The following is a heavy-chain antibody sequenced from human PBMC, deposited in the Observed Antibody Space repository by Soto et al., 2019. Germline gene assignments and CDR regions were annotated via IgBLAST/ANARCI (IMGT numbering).Heavy chain of an antibody. D-gene: IGHD2-2*01. V-gene: IGHV3-23*01. CDR2: ISGSGGST. Sequence: GGSLRLSCAASGFTFSSYAMSWVRQAPGKGLEWVSAISGSGGSTYYADSVKGRFIISRDNSKNTLYLQMNSLRAEDTAVYYCAKDRRYCSSTSCYGDAFDIWGQGTMVTVSS. CDR1: GFTFSSYA. CDR3: AKDRRYCSSTSCYGDAFDI. J-gene: IGHJ3*02.